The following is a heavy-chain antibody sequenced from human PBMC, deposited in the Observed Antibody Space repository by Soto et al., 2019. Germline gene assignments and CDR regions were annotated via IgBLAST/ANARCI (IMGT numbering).Heavy chain of an antibody. Sequence: PSETLSLTCAVSGYSLTRDYYWGWIRQPPGEGLEWIASIYHSGSTFYNPSLKSRVTISLDTSKNQFSLKLTSVIAADTAIYYCARGPGSTAFDPWGQGTLVTVSS. CDR2: IYHSGST. V-gene: IGHV4-38-2*01. CDR1: GYSLTRDYY. D-gene: IGHD5-18*01. CDR3: ARGPGSTAFDP. J-gene: IGHJ5*02.